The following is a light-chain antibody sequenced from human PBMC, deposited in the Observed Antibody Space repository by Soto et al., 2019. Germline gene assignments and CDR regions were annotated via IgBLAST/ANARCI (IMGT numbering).Light chain of an antibody. V-gene: IGKV1-39*01. J-gene: IGKJ1*01. Sequence: DIQMTQSPSSLSASVGDRVTITCRASQSISSYLNWYQQKPGKAPKLLIYAASSLQSGVPSRFSGSGSGTDFTLTISSLQPEDFATYYCQHSYSTPRTSGQGTKVDI. CDR2: AAS. CDR1: QSISSY. CDR3: QHSYSTPRT.